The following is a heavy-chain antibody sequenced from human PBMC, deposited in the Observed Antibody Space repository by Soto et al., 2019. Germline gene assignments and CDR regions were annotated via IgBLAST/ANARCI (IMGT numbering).Heavy chain of an antibody. CDR3: ARALGYCSSTSCYTDYYYGMDV. CDR1: GFTFSDYY. Sequence: GGSLRLSCAASGFTFSDYYMSWIRQAPGKGLEWVSYISSSSSYTNYADSVKGRFTISRDNANNSLYLQMNSLRAEDTAVYYCARALGYCSSTSCYTDYYYGMDVWGQGTTVTVSS. CDR2: ISSSSSYT. J-gene: IGHJ6*02. V-gene: IGHV3-11*06. D-gene: IGHD2-2*02.